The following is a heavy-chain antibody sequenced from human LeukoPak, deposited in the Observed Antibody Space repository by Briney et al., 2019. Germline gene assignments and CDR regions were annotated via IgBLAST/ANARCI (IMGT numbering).Heavy chain of an antibody. J-gene: IGHJ5*02. D-gene: IGHD2-15*01. Sequence: ASVKVSCKASGYTFTGYYMHWVRQAPGRGLEWMGWINPNSGGTNYAQKFQGRVTMTRDTSISTAYMELSRLRSDDTAVYYWAGLVVSGVYNCYDPGGRAPLATVS. CDR3: AGLVVSGVYNCYDP. CDR2: INPNSGGT. CDR1: GYTFTGYY. V-gene: IGHV1-2*02.